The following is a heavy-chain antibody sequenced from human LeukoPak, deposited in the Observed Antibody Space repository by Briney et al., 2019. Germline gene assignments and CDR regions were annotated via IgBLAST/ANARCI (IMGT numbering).Heavy chain of an antibody. Sequence: PSETLSLTCTVSGGSTSSYYWSWIRQPPGKGLEWIGCIYYSGSTNYNPSLKSRVTISVDTSKNQFSLKLSSVTAADTAVYYCARGSTSTPYHFDYWGQGALVTVSS. CDR1: GGSTSSYY. V-gene: IGHV4-59*08. CDR2: IYYSGST. D-gene: IGHD5-24*01. CDR3: ARGSTSTPYHFDY. J-gene: IGHJ4*02.